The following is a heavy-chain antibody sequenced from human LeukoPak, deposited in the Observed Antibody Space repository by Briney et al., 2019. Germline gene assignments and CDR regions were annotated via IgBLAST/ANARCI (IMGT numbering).Heavy chain of an antibody. Sequence: ASVKVSCKASGYTFTGYYMHWVRQAPGQGLEWMGWISAYNGNTNYAQKLQGRVTMTTDTSTSTAYMELRSPRSDDTAVYYCARGGYYYDSSGYLNYFDYWGQGTLVTVSS. CDR3: ARGGYYYDSSGYLNYFDY. CDR2: ISAYNGNT. D-gene: IGHD3-22*01. V-gene: IGHV1-18*04. CDR1: GYTFTGYY. J-gene: IGHJ4*02.